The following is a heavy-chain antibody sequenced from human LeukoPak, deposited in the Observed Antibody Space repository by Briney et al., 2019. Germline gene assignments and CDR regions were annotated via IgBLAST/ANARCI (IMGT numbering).Heavy chain of an antibody. CDR2: ISSSSSYI. D-gene: IGHD3-10*01. CDR3: AKNYGSGSSVKYYYYMDV. J-gene: IGHJ6*03. Sequence: GGSLRLSCAASGFTFTTYCMNWVRQAPGKGLEWVSSISSSSSYIYYADSVKGRFTTSSDNAKNSLYLQMNSLRAEDSAVYYCAKNYGSGSSVKYYYYMDVWGKGTTVTVSS. V-gene: IGHV3-21*04. CDR1: GFTFTTYC.